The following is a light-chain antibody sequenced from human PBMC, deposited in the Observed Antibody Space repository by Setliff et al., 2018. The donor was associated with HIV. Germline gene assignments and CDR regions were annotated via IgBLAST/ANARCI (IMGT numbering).Light chain of an antibody. CDR2: EVR. Sequence: QSVLTQPHSVSGSPGQSVTISCTGTSSDVGGYNYVSWYQQHPGKAPKLIIYEVRNRPSGVSNRFSGSKSGNTASLTISGLQAEDEGDYYCSSYAITNTLPFGTGTKVTVL. CDR3: SSYAITNTLP. J-gene: IGLJ1*01. CDR1: SSDVGGYNY. V-gene: IGLV2-14*01.